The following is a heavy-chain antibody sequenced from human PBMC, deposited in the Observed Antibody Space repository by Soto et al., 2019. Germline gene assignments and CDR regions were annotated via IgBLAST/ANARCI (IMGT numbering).Heavy chain of an antibody. V-gene: IGHV3-33*01. Sequence: ALRLSCAASGFTFSSYGMHWVRQAPGKGLEWVAVIWYDGSNKYYAESVKGRFTISRDNSKNTLYLQMNSLRAEDTAVYYCARDSNVGSGWQLTADYWGQGNLVTVSS. J-gene: IGHJ4*02. D-gene: IGHD6-19*01. CDR1: GFTFSSYG. CDR3: ARDSNVGSGWQLTADY. CDR2: IWYDGSNK.